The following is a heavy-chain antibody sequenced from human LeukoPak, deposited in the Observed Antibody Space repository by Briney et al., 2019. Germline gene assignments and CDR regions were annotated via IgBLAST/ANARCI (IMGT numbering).Heavy chain of an antibody. D-gene: IGHD6-19*01. J-gene: IGHJ5*02. CDR1: GFTFSSYA. V-gene: IGHV4-59*01. Sequence: PGGSLRLSCAASGFTFSSYAMSWIRQPPGKGLEWIGYIYYSGSTNYNPSLKSRVTISVDTSKNQFSLKLSSVTAADTAVYYCAREIKRLAVAGWFDPWGQGTLVTVSS. CDR2: IYYSGST. CDR3: AREIKRLAVAGWFDP.